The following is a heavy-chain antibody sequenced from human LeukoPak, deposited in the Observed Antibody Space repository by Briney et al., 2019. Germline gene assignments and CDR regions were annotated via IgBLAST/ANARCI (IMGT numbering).Heavy chain of an antibody. CDR3: ARDHVDTAMVRSY. J-gene: IGHJ4*02. CDR2: ISSSSSYI. V-gene: IGHV3-21*01. Sequence: PGXSLRLSCAASGFTFSSYSKNWVRQAPGKGLEWVSSISSSSSYIYYADSVKGRFTISRDNAKNSLYLQMNSLRAEDTAVYYCARDHVDTAMVRSYWGQGTLVTVSS. CDR1: GFTFSSYS. D-gene: IGHD5-18*01.